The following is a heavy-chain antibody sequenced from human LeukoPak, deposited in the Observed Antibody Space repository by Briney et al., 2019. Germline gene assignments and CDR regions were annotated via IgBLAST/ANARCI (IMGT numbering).Heavy chain of an antibody. CDR2: ISWNSGSI. V-gene: IGHV3-9*01. D-gene: IGHD1-14*01. Sequence: KPGRSLRLSCAASGFTFDDYAMHWVRQAPGKGLEWVSGISWNSGSIGYADSVKGRFTISRDNAKNSLYLQMNSLRAEDTALYYCAKDRSPVYFYGMDVWGQGTTVTVSS. J-gene: IGHJ6*02. CDR1: GFTFDDYA. CDR3: AKDRSPVYFYGMDV.